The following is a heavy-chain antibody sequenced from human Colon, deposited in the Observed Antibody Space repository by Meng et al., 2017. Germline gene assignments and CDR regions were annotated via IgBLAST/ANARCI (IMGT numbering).Heavy chain of an antibody. CDR3: ARPAMLYS. CDR2: MNPNNGNT. CDR1: GYTCTSSD. D-gene: IGHD2-2*01. Sequence: QVQLVQSGAEVRNPGASVTVICKASGYTCTSSDINWVRQATGRGLEWLGWMNPNNGNTGSAQKFQGRVSMTRDTSIGTAYMELSGLTSEDTAVYYCARPAMLYSWGQGTLVTVSS. V-gene: IGHV1-8*01. J-gene: IGHJ5*01.